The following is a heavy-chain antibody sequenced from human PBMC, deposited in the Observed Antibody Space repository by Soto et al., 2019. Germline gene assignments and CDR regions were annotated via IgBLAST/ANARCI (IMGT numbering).Heavy chain of an antibody. CDR3: ASSGRIAVALDSY. D-gene: IGHD6-19*01. CDR1: GGSFSGYY. V-gene: IGHV4-34*01. CDR2: INHSGST. J-gene: IGHJ4*02. Sequence: SETLSLTCAVYGGSFSGYYWSWIRQPPGKGLEWIGEINHSGSTNYNPSLKSRVTISVDTSKNQFSLKLSSVTAADTAVYYCASSGRIAVALDSYWGQGTLVTVSS.